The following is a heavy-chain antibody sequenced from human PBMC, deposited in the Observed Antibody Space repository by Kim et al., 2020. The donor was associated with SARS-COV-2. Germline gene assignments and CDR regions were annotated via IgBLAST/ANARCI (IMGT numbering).Heavy chain of an antibody. J-gene: IGHJ6*02. V-gene: IGHV3-53*01. CDR3: ATSSQGGDGYNPLVAYYYGMDV. D-gene: IGHD3-16*01. CDR1: GFTVSSNY. CDR2: IYSGGST. Sequence: GGSLRLSCAASGFTVSSNYMSWVRQAPGKGLEWVSVIYSGGSTYYADSVKGRFTISRDNSKNTLYLQMNSLRAEDTAVYYCATSSQGGDGYNPLVAYYYGMDVWGQGTTVTVSS.